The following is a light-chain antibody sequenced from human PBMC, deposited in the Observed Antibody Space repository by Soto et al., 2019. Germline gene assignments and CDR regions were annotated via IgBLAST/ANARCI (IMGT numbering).Light chain of an antibody. Sequence: DVQMTQSPSSLSASVGDRVTITCRASQSISGYLHWYQQKPGKAPKLLIYTAASLQSGVPSRFSGSGYETDFTLTISRLQPEDFATYYCQQSYSTPWTFGQGTKVEIK. CDR3: QQSYSTPWT. CDR2: TAA. J-gene: IGKJ1*01. V-gene: IGKV1-39*01. CDR1: QSISGY.